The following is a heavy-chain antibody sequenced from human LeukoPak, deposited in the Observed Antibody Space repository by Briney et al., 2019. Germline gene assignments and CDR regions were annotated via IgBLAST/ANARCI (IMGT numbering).Heavy chain of an antibody. V-gene: IGHV4-34*01. CDR1: GESFSGYY. Sequence: SETLSLTCAVYGESFSGYYWSWIRQPPGKGLEWIGEINHRESTNYNPSLKSRVTLSVDTSKNQFSPTLSSVTAADTAVYFCARGVTRTYYFDTSAYASADYWGQGTLVTVSS. J-gene: IGHJ4*02. CDR2: INHREST. CDR3: ARGVTRTYYFDTSAYASADY. D-gene: IGHD3-22*01.